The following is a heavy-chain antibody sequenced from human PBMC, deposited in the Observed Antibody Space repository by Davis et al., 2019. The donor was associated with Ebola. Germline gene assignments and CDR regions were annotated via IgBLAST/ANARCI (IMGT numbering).Heavy chain of an antibody. Sequence: GGSLRLSCAASGFTFSSYSMNWVRQAPGKGLEWVSSISSSSSYIYYADSVKGRFTISRDNAKNSLYLQMNSLRAEDTAVYYCARDWGRGIQLWLGGNSYFDYWGQGTLVTASS. J-gene: IGHJ4*02. CDR2: ISSSSSYI. CDR1: GFTFSSYS. CDR3: ARDWGRGIQLWLGGNSYFDY. V-gene: IGHV3-21*01. D-gene: IGHD5-18*01.